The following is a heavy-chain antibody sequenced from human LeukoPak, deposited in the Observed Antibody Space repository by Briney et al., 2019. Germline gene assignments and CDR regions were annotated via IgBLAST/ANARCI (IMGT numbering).Heavy chain of an antibody. D-gene: IGHD2-15*01. CDR3: ARHSYCIGGSCCLDY. CDR1: VGSISTYY. V-gene: IGHV4-59*08. J-gene: IGHJ4*02. Sequence: SETLSLTCTVSVGSISTYYSTCITQPPGKRLEWIGYTYYSGSSNYNPSLKSRVTISIDTSKNQFSLKLSSVTAADTAVYYCARHSYCIGGSCCLDYSGQGTLVTVSS. CDR2: TYYSGSS.